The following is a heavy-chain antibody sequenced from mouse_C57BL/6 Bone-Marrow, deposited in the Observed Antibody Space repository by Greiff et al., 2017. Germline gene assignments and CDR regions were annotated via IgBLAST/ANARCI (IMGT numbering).Heavy chain of an antibody. CDR3: ARHEWLLRYFDV. CDR2: FYPGSGSI. D-gene: IGHD2-3*01. CDR1: GYSFTEYT. J-gene: IGHJ1*03. V-gene: IGHV1-62-2*01. Sequence: QVQLKESGAELVKPGASVKLSCKASGYSFTEYTIHWVKQRSGQGLEWIGRFYPGSGSIKYNEKFKDKATLTADKSSSTVYMELSRFTSEDSAVYFCARHEWLLRYFDVWGTGTTVTVSS.